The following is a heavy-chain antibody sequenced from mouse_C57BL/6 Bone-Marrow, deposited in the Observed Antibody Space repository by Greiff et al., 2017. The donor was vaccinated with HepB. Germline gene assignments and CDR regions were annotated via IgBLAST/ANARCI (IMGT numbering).Heavy chain of an antibody. J-gene: IGHJ1*03. CDR1: GYTFTSYW. Sequence: QVQLQQPGAELVRPGSSVKLSCKASGYTFTSYWMDWVKQRPGQGLEWIGNIYPSDSETHYNQKFKDKATLTVDKSSSTAYMQLSSLTSEDSAVYYCALLTGTRRVWYGDVWGTGTTVTVSA. V-gene: IGHV1-61*01. D-gene: IGHD4-1*01. CDR3: ALLTGTRRVWYGDV. CDR2: IYPSDSET.